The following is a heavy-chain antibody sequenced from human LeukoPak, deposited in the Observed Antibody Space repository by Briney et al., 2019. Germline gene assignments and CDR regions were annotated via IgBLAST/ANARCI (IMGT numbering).Heavy chain of an antibody. V-gene: IGHV3-74*01. J-gene: IGHJ4*02. CDR2: INSDGSGT. D-gene: IGHD5-12*01. Sequence: GGSLRLSCAASGFAFSGYWMHWVRQAPEKGLMWVSRINSDGSGTNYADSVKGRFTISRDSAKNILYLQMNSLGAEDAAVYYCARSDSGQIDFWGQGTLVTVSS. CDR3: ARSDSGQIDF. CDR1: GFAFSGYW.